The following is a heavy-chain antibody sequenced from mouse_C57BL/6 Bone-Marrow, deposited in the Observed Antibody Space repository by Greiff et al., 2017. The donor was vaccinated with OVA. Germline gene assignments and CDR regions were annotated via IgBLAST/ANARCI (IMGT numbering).Heavy chain of an antibody. CDR3: AREGPYDYGWYFDV. CDR2: IHPNSGST. V-gene: IGHV1-64*01. J-gene: IGHJ1*03. D-gene: IGHD2-4*01. CDR1: GYTFTSYW. Sequence: VQLQQPGAELVKPGASVKLSCKASGYTFTSYWMHWVKQRPGQGLEWIGMIHPNSGSTNYNEKFKSKATLTVDKSSSTAYMQLSSLTSEDSAVYYCAREGPYDYGWYFDVWGTGTTVTVSP.